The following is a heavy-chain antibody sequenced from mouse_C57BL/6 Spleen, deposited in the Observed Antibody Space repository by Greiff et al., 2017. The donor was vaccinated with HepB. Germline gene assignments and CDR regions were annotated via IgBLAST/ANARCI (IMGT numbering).Heavy chain of an antibody. CDR3: ARDPSTVGNY. Sequence: EVQLVESGPGLVKPSQSLSLTCSVTGYSITSGYYWNWIRQFPGNKLEWMGYISYDGSNNYNPSLKNRISITRDTSQNQFFLKLNSVTTEDTATYYCARDPSTVGNYWGQGTTLTVSS. CDR2: ISYDGSN. D-gene: IGHD1-1*01. J-gene: IGHJ2*01. V-gene: IGHV3-6*01. CDR1: GYSITSGYY.